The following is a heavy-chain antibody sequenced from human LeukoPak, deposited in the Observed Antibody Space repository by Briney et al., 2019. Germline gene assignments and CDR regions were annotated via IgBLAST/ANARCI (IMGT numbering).Heavy chain of an antibody. CDR2: IKQDGSEK. Sequence: GGSLRLSCVASGFTFNSYWMSWVRQAPGKGLEWVANIKQDGSEKYYVDSVKGRFTISRDNAKNSLYLQMNSLRAEDTAVYYCARGLRYSKRYYFDYWGQGTLVTVSS. D-gene: IGHD5-12*01. CDR3: ARGLRYSKRYYFDY. CDR1: GFTFNSYW. V-gene: IGHV3-7*01. J-gene: IGHJ4*02.